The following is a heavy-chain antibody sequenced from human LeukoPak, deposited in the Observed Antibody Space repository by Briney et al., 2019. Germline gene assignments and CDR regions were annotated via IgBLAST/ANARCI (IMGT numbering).Heavy chain of an antibody. CDR2: ISSNGGST. CDR3: TKDLYTVTGDY. V-gene: IGHV3-23*01. CDR1: GFTSSTYA. J-gene: IGHJ4*02. Sequence: GGSLRLSCAASGFTSSTYAMSWVRQAPGKGLEWVSLISSNGGSTHYADSVKGRFTISRDNSKNTLYLQMKSLRAEDTAVYHCTKDLYTVTGDYWGQGTLVTVSS. D-gene: IGHD4-11*01.